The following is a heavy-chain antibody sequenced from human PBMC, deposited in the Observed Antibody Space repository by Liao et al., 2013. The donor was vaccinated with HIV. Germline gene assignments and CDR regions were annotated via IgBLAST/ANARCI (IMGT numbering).Heavy chain of an antibody. D-gene: IGHD3-3*01. V-gene: IGHV4-61*02. J-gene: IGHJ3*01. CDR3: ARDRAASFWSFSHGGDAFDL. CDR1: GGSVTSGDHS. CDR2: VSGSGAT. Sequence: QVLLEDSGPGLVRVKPSQTLSLNCTVYGGSVTSGDHSWNWLRQSAGKSAEKGLQWLGQVSGSGATRFSPSLKSRLTISVDTAKNQFSLTLTSVTAADTAVYYCARDRAASFWSFSHGGDAFDLWGQGTQVIVSS.